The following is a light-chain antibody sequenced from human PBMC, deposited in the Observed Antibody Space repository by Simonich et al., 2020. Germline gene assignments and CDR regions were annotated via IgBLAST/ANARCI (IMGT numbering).Light chain of an antibody. V-gene: IGLV2-14*03. CDR3: SSYTSSSTLVV. J-gene: IGLJ2*01. CDR2: DVS. Sequence: QSALTQPASVSGSPGQSITISFTGTSSDVGGYNYFSWYQQTPGKTPQLIILDVSNRPAGVPNRFSGSKSGNTASLTISGLQAEDEADYYCSSYTSSSTLVVFGGGTKLTVL. CDR1: SSDVGGYNY.